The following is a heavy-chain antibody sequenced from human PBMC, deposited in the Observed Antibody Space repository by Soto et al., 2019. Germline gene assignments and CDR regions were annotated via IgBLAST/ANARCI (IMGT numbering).Heavy chain of an antibody. D-gene: IGHD6-19*01. CDR1: GFTFSSYW. CDR2: INSDGSST. Sequence: EVQLVESGGGLVQPGGSLRLSCAASGFTFSSYWMHWVRQAPGKGLVWVSRINSDGSSTSYADSVKGRFTIYRDNAKNTVYLPMNSLRAQDTAVYYCASPYMYSSGLYFYGMDVWGQGTTVTVSS. CDR3: ASPYMYSSGLYFYGMDV. V-gene: IGHV3-74*01. J-gene: IGHJ6*02.